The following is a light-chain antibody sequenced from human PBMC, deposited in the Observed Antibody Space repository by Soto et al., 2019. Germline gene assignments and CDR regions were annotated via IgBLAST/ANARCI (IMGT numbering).Light chain of an antibody. CDR1: QGISNS. CDR2: DAS. V-gene: IGKV1-27*01. CDR3: QKYKSAPYT. Sequence: DIQMTQSPSSLSASIGDRVTITCRASQGISNSLASYQQKPGKGPSLLIYDASTLQSGVPSRFSGSGSGTDFTLTISSLQPEDVATYYCQKYKSAPYTFGPGTKVDIK. J-gene: IGKJ3*01.